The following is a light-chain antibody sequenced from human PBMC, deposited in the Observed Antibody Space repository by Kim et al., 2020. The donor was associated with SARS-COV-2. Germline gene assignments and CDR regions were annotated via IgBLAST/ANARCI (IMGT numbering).Light chain of an antibody. J-gene: IGKJ2*01. CDR3: QQSYSTPYT. V-gene: IGKV1-39*01. CDR2: AAS. Sequence: SASVRDRVTITCRAGQTIDTFLNWYQQKVGKAPKLLIYAASTLHTGVPSRFSGSGSGAEFTLTISSLQPQDSATYFCQQSYSTPYTFGQGTKLEI. CDR1: QTIDTF.